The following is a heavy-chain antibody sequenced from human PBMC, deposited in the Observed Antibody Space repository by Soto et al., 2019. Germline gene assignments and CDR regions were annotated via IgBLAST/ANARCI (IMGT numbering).Heavy chain of an antibody. Sequence: SETLSLTCTVSGGSITTNYWSWIRQPPGKGLEWIGYIYYRGSTNYNPSLKSRVTISVDTSKNQFSLKLSSVTAADTAVYYCARAFDILTRYYFDYWGQGTLVTVSS. D-gene: IGHD3-9*01. CDR1: GGSITTNY. CDR3: ARAFDILTRYYFDY. V-gene: IGHV4-59*08. J-gene: IGHJ4*02. CDR2: IYYRGST.